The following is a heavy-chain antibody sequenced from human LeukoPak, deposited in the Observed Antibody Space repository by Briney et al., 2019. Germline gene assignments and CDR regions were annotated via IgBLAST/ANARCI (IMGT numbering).Heavy chain of an antibody. Sequence: SETLSLTCAVSGSSISSGYYWGWLRQPPGKALEWIGSIYNSVSTYYNPSLRSRVTISVDTSKNQVSLKLTSVTAADTAVYLCARNATSSGVVVAPARGYFDYWGQGTLVTVSS. V-gene: IGHV4-38-2*01. D-gene: IGHD6-25*01. J-gene: IGHJ4*02. CDR3: ARNATSSGVVVAPARGYFDY. CDR2: IYNSVST. CDR1: GSSISSGYY.